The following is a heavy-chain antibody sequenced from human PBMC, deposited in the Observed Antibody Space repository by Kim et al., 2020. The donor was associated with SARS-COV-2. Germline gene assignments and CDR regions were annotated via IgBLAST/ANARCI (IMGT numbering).Heavy chain of an antibody. J-gene: IGHJ4*02. CDR3: ARHFLSWGVGGYFFDY. Sequence: SFQGQVTISADKSISTAYLQWSSLKASDTAMYYCARHFLSWGVGGYFFDYWGQGTLVTVSS. D-gene: IGHD3-16*02. V-gene: IGHV5-51*01.